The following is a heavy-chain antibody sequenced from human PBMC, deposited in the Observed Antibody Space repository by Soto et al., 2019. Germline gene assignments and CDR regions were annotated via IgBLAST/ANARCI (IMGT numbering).Heavy chain of an antibody. V-gene: IGHV3-23*01. Sequence: EVQLLESGGGLVQPGGSLRLSCETSGFTFSSYVMGWVRQAPGAGLAWVSVIDGSGYDKSLADSVQGRFTISRDNSKDTLYLEMNSLRAEDTGIYYCVKEIVAAAYAATSAFDLWGQGTLVTVST. CDR3: VKEIVAAAYAATSAFDL. CDR2: IDGSGYDK. J-gene: IGHJ4*02. D-gene: IGHD2-21*01. CDR1: GFTFSSYV.